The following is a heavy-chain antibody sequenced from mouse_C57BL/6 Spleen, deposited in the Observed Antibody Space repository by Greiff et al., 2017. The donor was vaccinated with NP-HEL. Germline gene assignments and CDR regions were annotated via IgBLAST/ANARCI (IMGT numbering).Heavy chain of an antibody. D-gene: IGHD1-1*01. CDR1: GFTFSDYY. V-gene: IGHV5-16*01. CDR3: ARAPYYGSFYYAMDY. Sequence: EVKLMESEGGLVQPGSSMKLSCTASGFTFSDYYMAWVRQVPEKGLEWVANINYDGSSTYYLDSLKSRFIISRDNAKNILYLQMSSLKSEDTATYYCARAPYYGSFYYAMDYWGQGTSVTVSS. J-gene: IGHJ4*01. CDR2: INYDGSST.